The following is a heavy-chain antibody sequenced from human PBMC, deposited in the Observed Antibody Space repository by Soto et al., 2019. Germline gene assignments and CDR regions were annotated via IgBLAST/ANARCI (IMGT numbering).Heavy chain of an antibody. V-gene: IGHV4-59*01. CDR1: GGSISSYY. J-gene: IGHJ6*03. D-gene: IGHD3-10*01. CDR3: ARGVLYGSGSWNYYYYMDV. CDR2: IYYSGST. Sequence: SSETLSLTCTVSGGSISSYYWSWIRQPPGKGLEWIGYIYYSGSTNYNPSLKSRVTISVDTSKNQFSLKLSSVTAADTAVYYCARGVLYGSGSWNYYYYMDVWGKGTTVTVSS.